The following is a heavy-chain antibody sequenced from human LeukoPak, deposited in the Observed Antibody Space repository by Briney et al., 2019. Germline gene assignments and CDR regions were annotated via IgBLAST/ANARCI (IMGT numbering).Heavy chain of an antibody. CDR1: GYSISSSYY. CDR2: INHSGST. Sequence: PSETLSLTCTVSGYSISSSYYWGWIRQPPGKGLEWIGEINHSGSTNYNPSLKSRVTISVDTSKNQFSLKLSSVTAADTAVYYCARRVVHWLGKNWFDPWGQGTLVTVSS. D-gene: IGHD3-9*01. J-gene: IGHJ5*02. V-gene: IGHV4-38-2*02. CDR3: ARRVVHWLGKNWFDP.